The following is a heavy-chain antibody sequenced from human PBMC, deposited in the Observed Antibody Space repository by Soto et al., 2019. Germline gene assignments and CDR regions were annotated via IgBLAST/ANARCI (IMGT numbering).Heavy chain of an antibody. CDR3: ARGLSSSGYDAFDI. D-gene: IGHD6-13*01. CDR1: GYTFTSYA. CDR2: INVGNGNT. J-gene: IGHJ3*02. V-gene: IGHV1-3*05. Sequence: QVQLVQSGAEEKEPGASVKVSCKASGYTFTSYAMHWARQAPGQRLEWMGWINVGNGNTKYSQTFQGRVTISRDTSASTAFMDLSSLRSEDTAVYYCARGLSSSGYDAFDIWGQGTLVTVSS.